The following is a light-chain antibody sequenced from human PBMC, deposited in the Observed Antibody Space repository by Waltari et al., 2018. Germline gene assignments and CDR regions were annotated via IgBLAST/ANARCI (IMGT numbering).Light chain of an antibody. CDR1: DSDVGAYDF. CDR3: SSYTTSSAPGV. J-gene: IGLJ1*01. CDR2: QVS. V-gene: IGLV2-14*01. Sequence: QSALTQPASVSGSPGQAITISCSGTDSDVGAYDFVSWYQQHPGKPPHLIIYQVSTRPSGISNRFSASKAGNTASLTISGLQAEDEADYYCSSYTTSSAPGVFGTGTRVTVL.